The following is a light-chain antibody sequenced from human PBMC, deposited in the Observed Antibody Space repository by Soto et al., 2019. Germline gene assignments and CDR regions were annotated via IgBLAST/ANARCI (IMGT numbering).Light chain of an antibody. Sequence: QLVLTQSPSASASLGASFKLACTLSRGHSNYAIAWHQQQSEKGPRYLMKLNSDGSHSKGDGIPDRFSGSSSGAERYLTISSLQSEDEADYYCQTWGSGIVVFGGRTQLTVL. V-gene: IGLV4-69*01. CDR2: LNSDGSH. J-gene: IGLJ2*01. CDR1: RGHSNYA. CDR3: QTWGSGIVV.